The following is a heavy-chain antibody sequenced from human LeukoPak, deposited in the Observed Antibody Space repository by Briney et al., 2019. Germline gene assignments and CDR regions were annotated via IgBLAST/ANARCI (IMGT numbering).Heavy chain of an antibody. Sequence: GGSLRLSCAASEFTFSAYWMHWVRQAPGKGLVWVSRIRGDGSMTNYADSVKGRFTISRDNAKNTMYLQMNSLRLEDTAVYYCARENLAAAADYWGQGTVVTVSS. V-gene: IGHV3-74*01. J-gene: IGHJ4*02. CDR3: ARENLAAAADY. CDR2: IRGDGSMT. CDR1: EFTFSAYW. D-gene: IGHD6-25*01.